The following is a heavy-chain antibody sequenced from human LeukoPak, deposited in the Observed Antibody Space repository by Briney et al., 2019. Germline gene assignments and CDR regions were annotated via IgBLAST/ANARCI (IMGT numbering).Heavy chain of an antibody. V-gene: IGHV3-15*01. Sequence: GGSLRLSCAASGFTLSNAWMNWVRQAPGKGLEWVGLIKSKTNGETRDYAAPVKGRFTISRDDSDNTLYLQMNSLRAEDTAVYYCAKGASYRSQPYFDYWGQGTPVTVSS. CDR1: GFTLSNAW. CDR3: AKGASYRSQPYFDY. D-gene: IGHD3-16*02. CDR2: IKSKTNGETR. J-gene: IGHJ4*02.